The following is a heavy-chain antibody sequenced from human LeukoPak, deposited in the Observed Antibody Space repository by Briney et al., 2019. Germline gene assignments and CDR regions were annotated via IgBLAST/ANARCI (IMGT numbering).Heavy chain of an antibody. CDR1: GGSFSGYY. CDR3: ATIAAAGTRAFDI. D-gene: IGHD6-13*01. Sequence: SETLSLTCAVYGGSFSGYYWSWIRQPPGKGLEWIGEINHSGSTNYNPSLKSRATISVDTSKNQFSLKLSSVTAADTAVYYCATIAAAGTRAFDIWGQGTMVTVSS. V-gene: IGHV4-34*01. CDR2: INHSGST. J-gene: IGHJ3*02.